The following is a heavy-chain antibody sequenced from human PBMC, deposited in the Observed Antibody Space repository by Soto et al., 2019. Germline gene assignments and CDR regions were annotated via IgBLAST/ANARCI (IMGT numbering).Heavy chain of an antibody. CDR1: KFTFSTYA. D-gene: IGHD3-3*01. Sequence: QVHLVESGGGVVQPGRSLRLSCAASKFTFSTYAIHWVSQAPGKGLEWVALIWHDGSEKYYTDSVKGRFTISRDSSNNTLFLQMNSLRVEDTAVYYCARPGSGYSPYALDIWGQGTMVTVSS. V-gene: IGHV3-33*01. CDR2: IWHDGSEK. CDR3: ARPGSGYSPYALDI. J-gene: IGHJ3*02.